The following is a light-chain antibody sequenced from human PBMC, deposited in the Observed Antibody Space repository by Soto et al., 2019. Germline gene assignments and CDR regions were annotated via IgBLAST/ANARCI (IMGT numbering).Light chain of an antibody. V-gene: IGKV1-39*01. CDR2: AAS. CDR3: QQSYSTPLT. CDR1: QSISNY. Sequence: DIQMTQSPSSLSASGDRVTITCRASQSISNYLNWYQQKPGKAPKLLIYAASSLQSGVPSRFSGSRSGTDFTLTNSSLQPEDFATYYCQQSYSTPLTFGGGTKVEIK. J-gene: IGKJ4*01.